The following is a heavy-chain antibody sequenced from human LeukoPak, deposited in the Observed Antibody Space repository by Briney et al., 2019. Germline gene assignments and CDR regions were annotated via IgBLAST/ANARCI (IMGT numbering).Heavy chain of an antibody. CDR2: IFYSGST. D-gene: IGHD1-20*01. J-gene: IGHJ4*02. CDR1: GGSISTYY. CDR3: ARAHNWNDRKFDY. Sequence: SETLSLTCTVSGGSISTYYWSWIRQPPGKGLEWIGYIFYSGSTNHNPSLKSRVTISVDTSKNQFSLKLSSVTAADTAVYYCARAHNWNDRKFDYWGQGTLVTVSS. V-gene: IGHV4-59*01.